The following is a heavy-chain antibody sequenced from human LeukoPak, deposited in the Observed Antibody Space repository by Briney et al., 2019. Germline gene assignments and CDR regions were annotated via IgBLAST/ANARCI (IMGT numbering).Heavy chain of an antibody. Sequence: SETLSLTCAVYGGSFSGYYWSWIRQPPGKGLEWIGEINHSGSINYNPSLKSRVTISVDTSKNQFSLKLSSVTAADTAVYYCARDLGIGFDYWGQGTLVTVSS. V-gene: IGHV4-34*01. J-gene: IGHJ4*02. CDR3: ARDLGIGFDY. CDR2: INHSGSI. D-gene: IGHD7-27*01. CDR1: GGSFSGYY.